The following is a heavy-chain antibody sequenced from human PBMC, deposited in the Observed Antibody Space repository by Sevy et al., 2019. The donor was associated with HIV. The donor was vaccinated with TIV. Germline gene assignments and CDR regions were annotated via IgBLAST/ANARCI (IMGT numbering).Heavy chain of an antibody. Sequence: GGSLRLSCAASGFTFRSFGMHWVRQAPGKGLQWVAVIWYDGSNQYYVDSVKGRFTISRDNSKNTVYLQMNSLRVEDTAVYYCAKALESNTSVRYIFDYWGQGSLVTVSS. J-gene: IGHJ4*02. CDR3: AKALESNTSVRYIFDY. CDR1: GFTFRSFG. V-gene: IGHV3-33*06. CDR2: IWYDGSNQ. D-gene: IGHD6-19*01.